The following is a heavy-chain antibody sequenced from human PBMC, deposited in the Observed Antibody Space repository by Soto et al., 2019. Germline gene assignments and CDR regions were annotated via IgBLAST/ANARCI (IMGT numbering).Heavy chain of an antibody. CDR1: GGSISSGGYY. V-gene: IGHV4-31*03. Sequence: QVQLQESGPGLVKPSQTLSLTCTVSGGSISSGGYYWNWIRQHPGKGLEWIGYIYYIGSTYYNPSLKSRVTKSLDTSTNQFSLKLSSGTAVVTAVYYCARSVFPWGQGTLVTVSS. CDR2: IYYIGST. CDR3: ARSVFP. J-gene: IGHJ5*02.